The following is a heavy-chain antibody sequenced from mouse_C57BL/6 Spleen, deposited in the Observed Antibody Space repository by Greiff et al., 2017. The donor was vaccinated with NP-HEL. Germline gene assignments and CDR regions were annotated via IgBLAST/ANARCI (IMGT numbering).Heavy chain of an antibody. CDR2: ISDGGSYT. CDR1: GFTFSSYA. CDR3: ARAYYDYSKPFAY. Sequence: EVQLVESGGGLVKPGGSLKLSCAASGFTFSSYAMSWVRQTPEKRLEWVATISDGGSYTYYPDNVKGRFTISRDNAKNNLYLQMSHLKSEDTAMYYCARAYYDYSKPFAYWGQGTLVTVSA. V-gene: IGHV5-4*01. J-gene: IGHJ3*01. D-gene: IGHD2-4*01.